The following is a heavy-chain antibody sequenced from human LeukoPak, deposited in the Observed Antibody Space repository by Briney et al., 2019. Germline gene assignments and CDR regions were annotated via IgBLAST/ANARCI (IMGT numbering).Heavy chain of an antibody. D-gene: IGHD5-12*01. CDR2: IIPIFGTA. V-gene: IGHV1-69*13. J-gene: IGHJ6*03. Sequence: SVKVSCKASGGTFSSYAISWVRQAPGQGLEWMGGIIPIFGTANYAQKFQGRVTITADESTSTAYMELSSLRSEDTAVYYCARAKPPFSSGYSGYDSYYYYYMDVWGKGTTVTVSS. CDR3: ARAKPPFSSGYSGYDSYYYYYMDV. CDR1: GGTFSSYA.